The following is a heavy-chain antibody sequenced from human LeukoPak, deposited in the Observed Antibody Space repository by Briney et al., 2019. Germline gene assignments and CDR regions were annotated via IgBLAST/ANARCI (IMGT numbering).Heavy chain of an antibody. CDR2: IQQDGSEK. Sequence: PGGSLRLSCAASGFTFNYYWLTWVRQAPGKGLEWVANIQQDGSEKYYVDSVKGRCIISRDNAKNSLYLQMSSLRAEDTAVYYCARVRKLRTRGVMDPLDYWGQGTLVTVSS. V-gene: IGHV3-7*01. D-gene: IGHD3-10*01. J-gene: IGHJ4*02. CDR1: GFTFNYYW. CDR3: ARVRKLRTRGVMDPLDY.